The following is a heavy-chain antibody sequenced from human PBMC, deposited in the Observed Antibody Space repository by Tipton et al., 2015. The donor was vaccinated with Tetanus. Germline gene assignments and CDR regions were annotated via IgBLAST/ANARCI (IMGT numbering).Heavy chain of an antibody. CDR3: ARGRTTPNHDNSGDYYEGFDY. Sequence: GLVKPSETLSLTCTVSGGSISGSYWSWIRQPPGKGLEWIGYIYYSGSTSYSPSLKSRVTISIDTSKNHFSLKLSSVTAADTAMYFCARGRTTPNHDNSGDYYEGFDYWGQGTLVTVSS. CDR2: IYYSGST. J-gene: IGHJ4*02. V-gene: IGHV4-59*01. D-gene: IGHD3-22*01. CDR1: GGSISGSY.